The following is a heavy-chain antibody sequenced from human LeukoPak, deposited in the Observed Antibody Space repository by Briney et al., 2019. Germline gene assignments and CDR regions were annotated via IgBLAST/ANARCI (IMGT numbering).Heavy chain of an antibody. V-gene: IGHV3-13*01. CDR1: GFTFSSYD. J-gene: IGHJ4*02. CDR3: ARGDRTDGLGRIDPTTDLFDY. D-gene: IGHD3/OR15-3a*01. CDR2: VGTAGDT. Sequence: PGGSLRLSCAASGFTFSSYDMHWVRQATGKGLEWVSAVGTAGDTYYPGSVKGRFTISRENAKNSLYLQMNSLRAGDTAVYYCARGDRTDGLGRIDPTTDLFDYWGQGTLVTVSS.